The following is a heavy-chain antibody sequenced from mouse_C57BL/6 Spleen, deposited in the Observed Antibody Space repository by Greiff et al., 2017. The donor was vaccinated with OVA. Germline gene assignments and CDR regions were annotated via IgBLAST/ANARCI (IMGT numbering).Heavy chain of an antibody. CDR2: ISYDGSN. Sequence: DVKLQESGPGLVKPSQSLSLTCSVTGYSITSGYYWNWIRQFPGNKLEWMGYISYDGSNNYNPSLKNRISITRDTSKNQFFLKLNSVTTEDTATYYCARGDVAMDYWGQGTSVTVSS. D-gene: IGHD3-3*01. J-gene: IGHJ4*01. V-gene: IGHV3-6*01. CDR1: GYSITSGYY. CDR3: ARGDVAMDY.